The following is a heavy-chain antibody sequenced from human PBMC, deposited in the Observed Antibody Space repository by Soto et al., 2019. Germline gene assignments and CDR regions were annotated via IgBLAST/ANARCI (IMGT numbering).Heavy chain of an antibody. Sequence: EVQLVESGGGLIQPGGSLRLSCAVSGFTVSNNYMSWVRQAPGKGLEGVSVIYSGGYTAYGDSVKGRFTISRDNSKNTLYLQMNSLRVEDTALYYCARSSGWLHDYWGQGTLVTVSS. J-gene: IGHJ4*02. CDR2: IYSGGYT. CDR1: GFTVSNNY. V-gene: IGHV3-53*01. D-gene: IGHD6-19*01. CDR3: ARSSGWLHDY.